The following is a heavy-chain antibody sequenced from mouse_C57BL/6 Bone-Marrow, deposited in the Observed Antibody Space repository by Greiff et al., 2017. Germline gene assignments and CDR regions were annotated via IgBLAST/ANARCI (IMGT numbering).Heavy chain of an antibody. CDR1: GFTFSNYW. CDR2: IRLKSDNYAT. J-gene: IGHJ3*01. CDR3: TMVTTEAWFAD. V-gene: IGHV6-3*01. Sequence: EVKLMESGGGLVQPGGSMKLSCVASGFTFSNYWMNWVRQSPEKGLEWVAQIRLKSDNYATHYAESVKGRFTISRDDSKSSVYLQMNNLRAEHTGIYYCTMVTTEAWFADWGQGTLVTVSA. D-gene: IGHD2-2*01.